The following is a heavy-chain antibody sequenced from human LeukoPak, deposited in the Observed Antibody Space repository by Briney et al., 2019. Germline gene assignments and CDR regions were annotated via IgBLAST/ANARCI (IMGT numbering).Heavy chain of an antibody. V-gene: IGHV1-69*13. J-gene: IGHJ6*02. CDR3: ARSQYYDIFGSHYYYGMDV. CDR2: IIPIFGTA. D-gene: IGHD3-9*01. Sequence: SVKVSCTASGGTFSSYAISWVRRAPGQGLEWMGGIIPIFGTANYAQKFKGRVTITADESTSTAYMELSSLRSEDTAGYYCARSQYYDIFGSHYYYGMDVWGQGTTVTVSS. CDR1: GGTFSSYA.